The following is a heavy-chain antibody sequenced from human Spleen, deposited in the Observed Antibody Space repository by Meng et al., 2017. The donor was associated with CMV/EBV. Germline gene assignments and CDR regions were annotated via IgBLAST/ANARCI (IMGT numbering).Heavy chain of an antibody. CDR2: IYYSGST. CDR3: ARLGGIQSMVRGLPDY. Sequence: SETLSLTCNVSGGSISTYYWSWMRQPPGKGLEWIGYIYYSGSTNYNPSLKSRVSISVDTSQNQFSLKLTSVTAADTAVYYCARLGGIQSMVRGLPDYWGQGTLVTVS. J-gene: IGHJ4*02. D-gene: IGHD3-10*01. V-gene: IGHV4-59*12. CDR1: GGSISTYY.